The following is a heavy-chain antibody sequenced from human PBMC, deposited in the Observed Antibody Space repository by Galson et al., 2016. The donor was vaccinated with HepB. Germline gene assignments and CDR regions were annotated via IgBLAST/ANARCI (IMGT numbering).Heavy chain of an antibody. CDR2: ISWNSGNT. J-gene: IGHJ5*02. Sequence: SLRLSCAASGFTFGDYAMHWVRQAPGKGLEWVSGISWNSGNTGYVVSVKGRFNISRDNPKNSLYLQMNSLRAEDTALYYCAKAAQNCSSSSCRNWFDPWGQGTLVTVSS. CDR1: GFTFGDYA. D-gene: IGHD2-2*01. V-gene: IGHV3-9*01. CDR3: AKAAQNCSSSSCRNWFDP.